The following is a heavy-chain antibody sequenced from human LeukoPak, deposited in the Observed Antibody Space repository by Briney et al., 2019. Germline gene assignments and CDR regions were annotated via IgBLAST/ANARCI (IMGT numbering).Heavy chain of an antibody. V-gene: IGHV1-18*01. CDR1: GYTFTRCG. J-gene: IGHJ6*02. Sequence: ASVKVSCKASGYTFTRCGINWVRQAPAQGLEWMGWITTYNGNTNYAQKFRDRVTMTTDTSTSTAYMELRSLRSDDTAVYYCARGASLRRGHGLDVWGQGTTVTVSS. D-gene: IGHD2-15*01. CDR2: ITTYNGNT. CDR3: ARGASLRRGHGLDV.